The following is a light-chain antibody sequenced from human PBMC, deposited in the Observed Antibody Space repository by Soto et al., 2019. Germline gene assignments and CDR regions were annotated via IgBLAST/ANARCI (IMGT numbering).Light chain of an antibody. CDR3: QAYDYSLTAFV. J-gene: IGLJ3*02. Sequence: QSALTQPPSASGAPGQRVTISCTGNNSNLGAGYDVHWYQQLPGAAPKLVIFGNRNRPSGVPERFSGSKSGTSASLAITGLQAEDEADYYCQAYDYSLTAFVFGGGTKVTVL. V-gene: IGLV1-40*01. CDR1: NSNLGAGYD. CDR2: GNR.